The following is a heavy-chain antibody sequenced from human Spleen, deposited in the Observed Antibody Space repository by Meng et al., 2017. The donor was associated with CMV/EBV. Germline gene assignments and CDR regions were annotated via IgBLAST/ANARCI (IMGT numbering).Heavy chain of an antibody. J-gene: IGHJ4*02. D-gene: IGHD5-24*01. CDR2: IYYSGST. CDR1: GGSISSSSYY. Sequence: GSLRLSCTVSGGSISSSSYYWGWIRQPPGKGLEWIGSIYYSGSTYYNPSLKSRVTISLDTSKNQFSLKLSSVTAADTAVYYCARHILRDGYSKQRSGNFDYWGQGTLVTVSS. V-gene: IGHV4-39*01. CDR3: ARHILRDGYSKQRSGNFDY.